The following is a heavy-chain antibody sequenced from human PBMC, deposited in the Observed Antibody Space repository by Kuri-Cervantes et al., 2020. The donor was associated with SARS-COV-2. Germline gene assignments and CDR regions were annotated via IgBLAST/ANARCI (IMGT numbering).Heavy chain of an antibody. CDR3: ARDLDSYVSSGYHTSDAFDI. CDR2: IIPIFGTA. D-gene: IGHD3-22*01. J-gene: IGHJ3*02. Sequence: LVKVSCKASGGTFSSYAISWVRQAPGQGLEWMGGIIPIFGTANYAQKFQGRVTITADKSTSTAYMELSSLRSEDTAVYYCARDLDSYVSSGYHTSDAFDIWGQGTMVTVSS. V-gene: IGHV1-69*06. CDR1: GGTFSSYA.